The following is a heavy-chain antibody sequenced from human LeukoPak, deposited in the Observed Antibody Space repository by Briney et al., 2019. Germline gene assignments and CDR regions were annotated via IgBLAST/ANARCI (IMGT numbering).Heavy chain of an antibody. Sequence: SETLSLTCAVYGGSFSGYSWIWIRQPPVKGLEWIGEINHSGGTNYNPSLKSRVTISVDTSKKQFSLKLSSVAAADTAVYYCASQVVYPGYFQHWGQGTLVTVSS. CDR3: ASQVVYPGYFQH. CDR1: GGSFSGYS. V-gene: IGHV4-34*01. CDR2: INHSGGT. J-gene: IGHJ1*01. D-gene: IGHD3-22*01.